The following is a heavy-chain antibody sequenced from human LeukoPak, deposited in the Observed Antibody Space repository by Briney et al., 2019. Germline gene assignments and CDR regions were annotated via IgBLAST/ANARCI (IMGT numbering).Heavy chain of an antibody. Sequence: PSETLSLTCTVSGGSISSSSYYWGWIRQPPGKGLEWIGSIYYSGSTYYNPSLKSRVTISLDMSKNQFSLKLSSVTAADTAVYYCAREDSYGLRYFFDYWGQGTLVTVSS. V-gene: IGHV4-39*07. J-gene: IGHJ4*02. CDR2: IYYSGST. CDR3: AREDSYGLRYFFDY. D-gene: IGHD5-18*01. CDR1: GGSISSSSYY.